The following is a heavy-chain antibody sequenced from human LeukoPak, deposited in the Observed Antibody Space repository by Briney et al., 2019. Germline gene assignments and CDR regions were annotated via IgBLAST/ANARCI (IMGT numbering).Heavy chain of an antibody. Sequence: PSETLSLTCTVSGGSISSSSYYWGWIRQPPGKGLEWIGSIYYSGSTYYNPSLKSRVTISVDTSKNQFSLKLSSVTAADTAVYYCARHWYGIATIIHWGQGTLVTVSS. D-gene: IGHD5-24*01. CDR2: IYYSGST. CDR1: GGSISSSSYY. CDR3: ARHWYGIATIIH. V-gene: IGHV4-39*01. J-gene: IGHJ4*02.